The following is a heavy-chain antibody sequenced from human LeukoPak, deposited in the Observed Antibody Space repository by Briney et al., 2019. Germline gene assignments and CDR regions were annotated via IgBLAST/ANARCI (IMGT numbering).Heavy chain of an antibody. CDR1: GFTFSSYS. CDR3: ARGGIYSQGFDY. Sequence: GGSLRLSCAASGFTFSSYSMNWVRQAPGKGLEWVSSISTTSDYIHYADSLKGRLAISRDNGKNSLYLQMHSLRAEDTAVYYCARGGIYSQGFDYWGQGSLVTVSS. D-gene: IGHD6-13*01. J-gene: IGHJ4*02. CDR2: ISTTSDYI. V-gene: IGHV3-21*01.